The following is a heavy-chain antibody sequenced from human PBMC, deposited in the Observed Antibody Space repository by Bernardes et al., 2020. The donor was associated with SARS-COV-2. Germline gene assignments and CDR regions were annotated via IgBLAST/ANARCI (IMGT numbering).Heavy chain of an antibody. D-gene: IGHD5-18*01. V-gene: IGHV3-66*02. J-gene: IGHJ6*02. CDR3: ARDVHVDTPMATHYFYYGMDA. CDR1: GFPVMGDF. Sequence: GGSLRLSCAASGFPVMGDFMSWVRQAPGKGPEWVSVIYSAGVTYYAESVRGRFTVSRDSSKNTLLLQMNSLRPEDTAVYYCARDVHVDTPMATHYFYYGMDAWGQGTTVTVSS. CDR2: IYSAGVT.